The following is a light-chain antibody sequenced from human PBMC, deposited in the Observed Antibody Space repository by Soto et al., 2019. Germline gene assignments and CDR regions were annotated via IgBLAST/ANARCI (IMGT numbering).Light chain of an antibody. CDR2: TAS. Sequence: EIVLTQSPGTLSLSPGERATLSCGASQSVSNNYLAWYQQKPGQAPRLLIYTASSRATGIPDRFSGSGSGTDFTLTISRLEPEDFAVYYCQQFGTSPYTFGQGTKLEIK. CDR1: QSVSNNY. V-gene: IGKV3-20*01. CDR3: QQFGTSPYT. J-gene: IGKJ2*01.